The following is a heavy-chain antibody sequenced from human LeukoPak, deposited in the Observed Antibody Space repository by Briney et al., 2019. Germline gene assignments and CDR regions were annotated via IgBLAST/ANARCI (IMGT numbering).Heavy chain of an antibody. D-gene: IGHD3-3*01. V-gene: IGHV3-7*01. CDR1: GFNFNYYN. Sequence: PGGSLGLSCAASGFNFNYYNMAWVRQAQGKGLEWLATTDKEGTGTEHTDSVRGRFTISRDNAKNSIYLHMSSLSADDTAVYFCVTEFWYRFDYWGQGILVTVSS. J-gene: IGHJ4*02. CDR3: VTEFWYRFDY. CDR2: TDKEGTGT.